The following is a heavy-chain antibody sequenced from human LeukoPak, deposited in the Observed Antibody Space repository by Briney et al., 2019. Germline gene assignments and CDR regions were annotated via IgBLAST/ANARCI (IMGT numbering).Heavy chain of an antibody. Sequence: ASVKVSCKASAYTFSGYYIHWVRQAPGQGLEWMGWINFNSGGKIFAEKFQDRATMARDTSISTAYMELSRLRSDDTAVYYCARDLRNYYGSGSLWGQGTLVTVSS. J-gene: IGHJ4*02. CDR2: INFNSGGK. V-gene: IGHV1-2*02. CDR3: ARDLRNYYGSGSL. CDR1: AYTFSGYY. D-gene: IGHD3-10*01.